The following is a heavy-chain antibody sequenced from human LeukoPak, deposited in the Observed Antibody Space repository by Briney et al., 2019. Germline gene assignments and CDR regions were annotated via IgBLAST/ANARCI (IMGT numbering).Heavy chain of an antibody. J-gene: IGHJ4*02. Sequence: PSETLSLTCAVYGGSFSDYYWTWIRQSPGKGLEWIGEINHSGSTNYNPSLKSRVTISVDTSKTQFSLKLNSVTAADTAVYYCARDPRGYFDYWGQGTLVTVSS. CDR3: ARDPRGYFDY. CDR1: GGSFSDYY. V-gene: IGHV4-34*01. D-gene: IGHD3-10*01. CDR2: INHSGST.